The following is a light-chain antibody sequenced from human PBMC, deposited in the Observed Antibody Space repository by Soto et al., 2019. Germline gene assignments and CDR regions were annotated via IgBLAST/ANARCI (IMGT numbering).Light chain of an antibody. CDR3: QQYGRSRT. CDR2: GAS. V-gene: IGKV3-20*01. CDR1: QSVSNNY. Sequence: EAVLTQSPGTLSLSPGESATLSCRASQSVSNNYLAWYQQRPGLAPRLLIYGASIRATGIPDRFSGSGSGTDFTLTISRLEPEDFAVYYCQQYGRSRTFGQGTKVDI. J-gene: IGKJ1*01.